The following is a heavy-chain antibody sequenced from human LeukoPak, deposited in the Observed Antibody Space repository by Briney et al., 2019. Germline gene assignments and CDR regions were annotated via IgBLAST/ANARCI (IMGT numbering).Heavy chain of an antibody. CDR3: ARGAYGDYGKTYYYYGMDV. J-gene: IGHJ6*02. D-gene: IGHD4-17*01. CDR2: IYHSGST. V-gene: IGHV4-30-2*01. Sequence: SPSQTLSLTCAVSGGPISSGGYSWSWIRQPPGKDLEWIGYIYHSGSTYYNPSLKSRVTISVDRSNNQFSLKLSSVTAADTAVYYCARGAYGDYGKTYYYYGMDVWGQGTTVTVSS. CDR1: GGPISSGGYS.